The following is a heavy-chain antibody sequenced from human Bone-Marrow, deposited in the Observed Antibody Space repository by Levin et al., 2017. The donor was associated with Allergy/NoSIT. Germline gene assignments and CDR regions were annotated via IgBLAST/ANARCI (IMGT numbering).Heavy chain of an antibody. V-gene: IGHV4-30-4*01. CDR2: MYSSGST. J-gene: IGHJ4*02. CDR1: GGSVSSVDYY. CDR3: GRGGYRTGWQVDF. D-gene: IGHD6-19*01. Sequence: SETLSLTCTVSGGSVSSVDYYWTWIRQPPGKGLEWIGYMYSSGSTYYNPSLKSRVTIAVDTSKNQFSLKLSSVTAADTAMYYCGRGGYRTGWQVDFWGQGTLVTVSS.